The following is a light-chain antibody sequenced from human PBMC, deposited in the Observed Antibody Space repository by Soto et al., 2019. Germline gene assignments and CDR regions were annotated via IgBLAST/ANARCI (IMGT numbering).Light chain of an antibody. CDR1: QSISSW. CDR3: QQYNSYLYT. J-gene: IGKJ2*01. V-gene: IGKV1-5*01. Sequence: DIQMTQSPSTLSASVGDRVTITCRASQSISSWLSWYQQKPGKAPKLLLYDASRLESGVPSRCSGSGSGTEFTLTISRLQPDDFATYYCQQYNSYLYTFGQGTKLEIK. CDR2: DAS.